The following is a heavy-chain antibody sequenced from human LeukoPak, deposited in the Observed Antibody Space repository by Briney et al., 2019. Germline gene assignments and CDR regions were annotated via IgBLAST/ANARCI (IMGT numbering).Heavy chain of an antibody. D-gene: IGHD1-26*01. CDR2: IYPGDSGT. CDR1: GYSFSTYW. Sequence: GESLKISCKGSGYSFSTYWIGWVRQMPGKGLEWMGIIYPGDSGTRYSPSFQGQVTISADKSISTAYLQWNSLKASDTAMYYCARHEGSILNWFDPWGQGTLVTVSS. CDR3: ARHEGSILNWFDP. J-gene: IGHJ5*02. V-gene: IGHV5-51*01.